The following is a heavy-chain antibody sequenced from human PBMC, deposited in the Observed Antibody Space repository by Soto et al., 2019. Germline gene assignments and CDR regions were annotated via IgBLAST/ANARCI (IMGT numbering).Heavy chain of an antibody. D-gene: IGHD3-9*01. CDR2: IYYRGNT. CDR1: GGSISSYY. V-gene: IGHV4-59*08. J-gene: IGHJ4*02. CDR3: ARQPGYYDILTGYSTYYFDY. Sequence: SETLSLPYTVSGGSISSYYWNWIRQPPGKGLDWIGYIYYRGNTNYNPSLKSRVTISVDTSKNQFSLKLSSVTAADTAVYYCARQPGYYDILTGYSTYYFDYWGPGTLVTVSS.